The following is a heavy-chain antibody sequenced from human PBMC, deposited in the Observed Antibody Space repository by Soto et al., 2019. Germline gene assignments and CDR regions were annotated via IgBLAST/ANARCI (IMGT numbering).Heavy chain of an antibody. D-gene: IGHD3-16*01. CDR3: ASLHPHLRLPSAY. Sequence: QVQLVESGGGLVKPRGSLRLSCAASGITFSDYYMTWIRQAPGKGLEWVSYISHTGSTIYYADSVKGRFTISRDNAKNSLYLQMNSLRAEDTALYYCASLHPHLRLPSAYWGQGTLVTVSS. J-gene: IGHJ4*02. CDR2: ISHTGSTI. CDR1: GITFSDYY. V-gene: IGHV3-11*01.